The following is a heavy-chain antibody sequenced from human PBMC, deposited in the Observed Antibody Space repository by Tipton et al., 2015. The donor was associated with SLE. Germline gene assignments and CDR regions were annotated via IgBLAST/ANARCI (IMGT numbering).Heavy chain of an antibody. Sequence: LRLSCAVYGGSFSGYYWSWIRQPPGKGLEWIGEINHSGSTNYNPSLKSRVTISVDTSKNQFSLKLSSVTAADTAVYYCAREFRDGGSYHYYYYYMDVWGKGTTVTVSS. CDR2: INHSGST. CDR1: GGSFSGYY. CDR3: AREFRDGGSYHYYYYYMDV. D-gene: IGHD1-26*01. V-gene: IGHV4-34*01. J-gene: IGHJ6*03.